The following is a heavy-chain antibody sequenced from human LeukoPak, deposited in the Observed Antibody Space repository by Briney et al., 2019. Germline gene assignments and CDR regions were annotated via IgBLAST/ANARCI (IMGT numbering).Heavy chain of an antibody. Sequence: SETLSLTCTVSGGSTSSSSYYWGWIRQPPGKGLEWIGSIYYSGSTYYNPSLKSRVTISVDTSKNQFSLKLSSVTAADTAVYYCARQYSSGWYGNYFDYWGQGTLVTVSS. J-gene: IGHJ4*02. CDR3: ARQYSSGWYGNYFDY. V-gene: IGHV4-39*07. CDR2: IYYSGST. D-gene: IGHD6-19*01. CDR1: GGSTSSSSYY.